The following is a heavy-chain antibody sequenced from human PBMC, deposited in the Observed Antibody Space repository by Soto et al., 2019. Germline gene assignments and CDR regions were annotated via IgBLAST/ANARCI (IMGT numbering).Heavy chain of an antibody. D-gene: IGHD3-3*01. CDR2: ISYDGSNK. J-gene: IGHJ3*02. Sequence: QVQLVESGGGVVQPGRSLRLSCAASGFTFSSYGMHWVRQAPGKGLEWVAVISYDGSNKYYADSVKGRFTISRDNSKNTLYLQMNSLRAEDTAVYYCAKVARITIFVVVNPSAFDIWGQGTMVTVSS. V-gene: IGHV3-30*18. CDR1: GFTFSSYG. CDR3: AKVARITIFVVVNPSAFDI.